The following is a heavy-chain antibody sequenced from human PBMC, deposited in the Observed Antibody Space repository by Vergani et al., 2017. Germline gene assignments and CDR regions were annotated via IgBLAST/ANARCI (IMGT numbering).Heavy chain of an antibody. J-gene: IGHJ3*02. Sequence: QVQLVESGGGLVKPGGSLRRSCVASGFTFSDYYMSWIRQAPGKGLEWVSYISSSSSYTNYADSVKGRFTISRYNAKNSLYLRMNSLRTEATAVYYCATNYDFWSGYHHDAFDIWGQGTMVTVSS. D-gene: IGHD3-3*01. V-gene: IGHV3-11*06. CDR3: ATNYDFWSGYHHDAFDI. CDR2: ISSSSSYT. CDR1: GFTFSDYY.